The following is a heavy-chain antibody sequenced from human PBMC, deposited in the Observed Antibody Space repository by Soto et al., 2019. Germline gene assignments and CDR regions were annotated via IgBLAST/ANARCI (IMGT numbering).Heavy chain of an antibody. CDR1: GYTFTRYG. Sequence: ASVKVSCKASGYTFTRYGISWVRQAPGHGLEWMGWISAYSGDTNYAQKLQGRVTMITDTSTSTAYMELRSLRSDDTAVYYCARSRGYCSGGSCYFDFWGQGTLVTSPQ. CDR3: ARSRGYCSGGSCYFDF. V-gene: IGHV1-18*01. J-gene: IGHJ4*02. D-gene: IGHD2-15*01. CDR2: ISAYSGDT.